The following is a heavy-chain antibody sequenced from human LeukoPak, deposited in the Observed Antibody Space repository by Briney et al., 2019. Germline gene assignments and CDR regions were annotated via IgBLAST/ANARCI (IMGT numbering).Heavy chain of an antibody. V-gene: IGHV3-23*01. D-gene: IGHD3-22*01. J-gene: IGHJ4*02. CDR1: GFTFSSYA. CDR3: AKDHTLDSSGYTFDY. CDR2: ISGSGGST. Sequence: GGSLRLSCAASGFTFSSYAMSWVRQAPGKGLEWVSAISGSGGSTYYADSVKGRSTISRDNSKDTLYLQMNSLRAEDTAVYYCAKDHTLDSSGYTFDYWGQGTLVTVSS.